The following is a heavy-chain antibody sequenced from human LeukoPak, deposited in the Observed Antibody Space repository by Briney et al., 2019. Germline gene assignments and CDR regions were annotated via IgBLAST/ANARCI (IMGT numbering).Heavy chain of an antibody. CDR2: MYYSGTYSGST. CDR1: GGSFSSSSYY. D-gene: IGHD5-18*01. J-gene: IGHJ5*02. CDR3: ARHTAMGSPLHH. V-gene: IGHV4-39*01. Sequence: SETLSLTCTVSGGSFSSSSYYWGWIRQPPGKGLEWSGSMYYSGTYSGSTYQNPSLKSRVTISVDTSKNQFSLKVTSVTAADTAVYYCARHTAMGSPLHHWGQGTRVTVSS.